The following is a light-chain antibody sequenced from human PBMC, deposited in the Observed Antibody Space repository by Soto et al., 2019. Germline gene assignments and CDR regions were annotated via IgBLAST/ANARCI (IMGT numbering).Light chain of an antibody. CDR3: SSYTSSSTYV. CDR1: ISDAGFYAR. J-gene: IGLJ1*01. CDR2: DVT. Sequence: QSVLTQPPSVSAAPGQKVTISCTGTISDAGFYARVSWYQQPPGTAPKLLIYDVTSRPSGVPDRFSGSRSGKTASLTISGLQPEDEADYYCSSYTSSSTYVFGPGTKVTVL. V-gene: IGLV2-18*02.